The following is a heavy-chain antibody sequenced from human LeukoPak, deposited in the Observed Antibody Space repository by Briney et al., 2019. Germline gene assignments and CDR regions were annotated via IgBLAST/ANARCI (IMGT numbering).Heavy chain of an antibody. Sequence: ASVKVSCKTSGFTFTGYYVHWVRQAPGQGLEWMGWINLNSGGTTYAQNFQGRVTMTRDTSISTAYMELNRLRSDDTAVYFCAKDAVTVATPYFDFWGQGTLVTVSS. V-gene: IGHV1-2*02. CDR1: GFTFTGYY. CDR3: AKDAVTVATPYFDF. CDR2: INLNSGGT. J-gene: IGHJ4*02. D-gene: IGHD4-11*01.